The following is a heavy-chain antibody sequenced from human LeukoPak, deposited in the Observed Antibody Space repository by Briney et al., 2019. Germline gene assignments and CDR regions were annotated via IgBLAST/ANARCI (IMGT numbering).Heavy chain of an antibody. D-gene: IGHD2-8*02. J-gene: IGHJ6*03. CDR3: ARESYGWGYYYYYMDV. CDR1: GFTLSDYY. Sequence: PGGSLRLSCAASGFTLSDYYMSWIRQAPGKGLEWVSYISSSGSTIYYADSVKGRFTISRDSAKNSLYLQMNSLRAEDTAVYYCARESYGWGYYYYYMDVWGKGTTVTVSS. CDR2: ISSSGSTI. V-gene: IGHV3-11*04.